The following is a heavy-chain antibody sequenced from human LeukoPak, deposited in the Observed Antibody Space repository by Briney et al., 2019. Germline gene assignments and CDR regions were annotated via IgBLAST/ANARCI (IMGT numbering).Heavy chain of an antibody. CDR3: ARVVGVAQLDY. J-gene: IGHJ4*02. Sequence: GGSLRLSCAAPGFTFSSYAMHWVRQAPGKGLEWVAVISYDGSNKYYADSVKGRFTISRDNSKNTLYLQMNSLRAEDTAVYYCARVVGVAQLDYWGQGTLVTVSS. V-gene: IGHV3-30*04. CDR2: ISYDGSNK. D-gene: IGHD6-19*01. CDR1: GFTFSSYA.